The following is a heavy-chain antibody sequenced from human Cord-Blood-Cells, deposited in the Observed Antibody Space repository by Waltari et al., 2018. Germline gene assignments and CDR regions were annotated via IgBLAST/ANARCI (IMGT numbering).Heavy chain of an antibody. Sequence: EVQLVESGGGLVQPGGSLRLSCAASGFTFSSYWNSWVRQAPGKGLEWVANIKKDGSEKYYVDSVKGRFTISRDNAKNSLYLQMNSLRAEDTAVYYCARERDSLDYFDYWGQGTLVTVSS. D-gene: IGHD2-21*01. J-gene: IGHJ4*02. CDR2: IKKDGSEK. CDR3: ARERDSLDYFDY. CDR1: GFTFSSYW. V-gene: IGHV3-7*05.